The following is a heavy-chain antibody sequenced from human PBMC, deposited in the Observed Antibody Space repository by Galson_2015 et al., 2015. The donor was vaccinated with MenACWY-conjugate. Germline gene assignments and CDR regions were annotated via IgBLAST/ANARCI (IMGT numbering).Heavy chain of an antibody. Sequence: SVKVSCKASGYTFTSYGISWVRQAPGQGLEWMGWISAYNGNTNYAQKFQGRVTMTTDTSTSTAYMELRSLRSDDTAVYYCARDTPYIGYCTGTIGYRGADYWSQGSVVTASS. CDR2: ISAYNGNT. CDR3: ARDTPYIGYCTGTIGYRGADY. D-gene: IGHD2-8*02. V-gene: IGHV1-18*04. CDR1: GYTFTSYG. J-gene: IGHJ4*02.